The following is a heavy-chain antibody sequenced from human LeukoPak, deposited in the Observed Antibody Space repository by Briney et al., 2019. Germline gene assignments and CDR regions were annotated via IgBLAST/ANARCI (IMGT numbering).Heavy chain of an antibody. CDR3: EKEFGGHTYGAYFDF. CDR1: GFTFSNYG. CDR2: VSSTGSAQ. V-gene: IGHV3-30*18. Sequence: GRSLRLSCAASGFTFSNYGMQWVRQAPGKGLEWVAVVSSTGSAQYYDDSVRGRFTISRDNAEDMLYLQMKSLRPEDTAVYYCEKEFGGHTYGAYFDFWGLGTLVTVSS. D-gene: IGHD5-18*01. J-gene: IGHJ4*02.